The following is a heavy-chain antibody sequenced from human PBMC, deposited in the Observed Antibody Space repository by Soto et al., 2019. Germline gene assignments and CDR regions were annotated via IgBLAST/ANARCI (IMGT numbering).Heavy chain of an antibody. D-gene: IGHD1-1*01. V-gene: IGHV1-18*01. CDR2: ISADNGNT. CDR3: ARAGPPLDY. J-gene: IGHJ4*02. Sequence: QVQLVQSGAEVKKPGASVKVSCKASGYTFTSYAITWVRQAPGQGLEWMGWISADNGNTKYVQKLRGRVTMTTDTSTSTAYMQLRSLRSDDTAVDYCARAGPPLDYWGQGTLVTVSS. CDR1: GYTFTSYA.